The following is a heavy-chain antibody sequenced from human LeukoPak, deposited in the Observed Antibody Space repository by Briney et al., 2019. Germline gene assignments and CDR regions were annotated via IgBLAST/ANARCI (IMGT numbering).Heavy chain of an antibody. V-gene: IGHV1-69*13. D-gene: IGHD3-9*01. J-gene: IGHJ4*02. CDR1: GGTFSSYA. CDR2: IIPIFGTA. CDR3: AKAPRLGKDYDILTRPDHYFDY. Sequence: ASVKVSCKASGGTFSSYAIIWVRQAPGQGLEWMGGIIPIFGTANYAQKFQGRVTITADESTSTAYMELSSLRSEDAAVYYCAKAPRLGKDYDILTRPDHYFDYWGQGTLVTVSS.